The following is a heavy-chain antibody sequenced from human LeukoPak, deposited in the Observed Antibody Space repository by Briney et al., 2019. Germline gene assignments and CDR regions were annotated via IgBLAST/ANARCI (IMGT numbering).Heavy chain of an antibody. J-gene: IGHJ4*02. CDR2: IRYDGSNK. D-gene: IGHD6-19*01. V-gene: IGHV3-30*02. Sequence: GGSLRLSCAASGFTFSSYGMHWVRQAPGKGLEWVAFIRYDGSNKYYADSVKGRFTISRDNAKNSLYLQMNSLRAEDTAVYYCARGIGYSSGWYYFDYWGQGTLVTVSS. CDR3: ARGIGYSSGWYYFDY. CDR1: GFTFSSYG.